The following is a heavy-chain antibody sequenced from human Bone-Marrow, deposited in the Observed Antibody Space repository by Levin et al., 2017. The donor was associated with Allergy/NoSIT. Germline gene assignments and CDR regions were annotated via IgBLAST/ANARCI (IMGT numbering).Heavy chain of an antibody. J-gene: IGHJ4*02. D-gene: IGHD6-19*01. Sequence: GSLRLSCTVSGGSISSYYWSWIRQPPGKGLEWIGYIYYSGSTNYNPSLKSRVTISVDTSKNQFSLKLSSVTAADTAVYYCARGFGGIAVADADYWGQGTLVTVSS. CDR2: IYYSGST. CDR3: ARGFGGIAVADADY. CDR1: GGSISSYY. V-gene: IGHV4-59*01.